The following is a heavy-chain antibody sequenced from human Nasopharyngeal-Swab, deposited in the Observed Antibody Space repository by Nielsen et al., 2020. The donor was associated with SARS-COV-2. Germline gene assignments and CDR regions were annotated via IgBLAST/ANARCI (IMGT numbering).Heavy chain of an antibody. J-gene: IGHJ6*04. CDR2: IYYSGST. D-gene: IGHD3-22*01. Sequence: WIRQPPGKGLERIGYIYYSGSTYYNPSLKSRVTISVDTSKNQFSLKLSSVTAADTAVYYCARGFVGAYYDSNLDVWGKGTTVTVSS. V-gene: IGHV4-31*02. CDR3: ARGFVGAYYDSNLDV.